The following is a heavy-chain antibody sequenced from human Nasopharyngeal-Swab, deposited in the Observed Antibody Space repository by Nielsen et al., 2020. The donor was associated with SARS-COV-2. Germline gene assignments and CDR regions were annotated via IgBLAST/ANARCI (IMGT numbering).Heavy chain of an antibody. Sequence: GESLKISCAASGFTFGSYWMSWVRQAPGKGLEWVANIKQDASEKSYVDSVKGRFTISRDNAKNSLYLQMNSLRAKDTAVYYCARAREKVGATNYWGQGTLVTVSS. V-gene: IGHV3-7*01. CDR1: GFTFGSYW. D-gene: IGHD1-26*01. CDR2: IKQDASEK. CDR3: ARAREKVGATNY. J-gene: IGHJ4*02.